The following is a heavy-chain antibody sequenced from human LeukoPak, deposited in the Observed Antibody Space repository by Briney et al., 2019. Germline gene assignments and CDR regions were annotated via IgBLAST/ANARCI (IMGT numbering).Heavy chain of an antibody. Sequence: ASVKVSCKASGYTFTNYNIHWVRQAPGQGLEWMGIISPSGGSTSYAQKFQGRVTMTRDTSTSTVYMELSSLRSEDTAVYYCARYIYGYLHYWGQGTLVTVSS. CDR2: ISPSGGST. CDR3: ARYIYGYLHY. D-gene: IGHD5-18*01. V-gene: IGHV1-46*01. J-gene: IGHJ4*02. CDR1: GYTFTNYN.